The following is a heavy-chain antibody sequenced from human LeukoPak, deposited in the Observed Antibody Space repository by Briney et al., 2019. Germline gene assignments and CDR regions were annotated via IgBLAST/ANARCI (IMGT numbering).Heavy chain of an antibody. CDR2: INHSGST. Sequence: LRLSCTASGFTFGDYAMSWVRQPPGKGLEWIGEINHSGSTNYNPSLKSRVTISVDTSKNQFSLKLSSVTAADTAVYYCASSVSSYYYGSGSYSTNWFDPWGQGTLVTVSS. CDR3: ASSVSSYYYGSGSYSTNWFDP. V-gene: IGHV4-34*01. CDR1: GFTFGDYA. J-gene: IGHJ5*02. D-gene: IGHD3-10*01.